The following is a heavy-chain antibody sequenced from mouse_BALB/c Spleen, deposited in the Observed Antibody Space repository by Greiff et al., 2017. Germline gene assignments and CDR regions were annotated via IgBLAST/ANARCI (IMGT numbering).Heavy chain of an antibody. Sequence: EVKLMESGGGLVQPGGSRKLSCAASGFTFSSFGMHWVRQAPEKGLEWVAYISSGSSTIYYADTVKGRFTISRDNPKNTLFLQMTSLRSEDTAMYYCARVPYGYAWFAYWGQGTLVTVSA. V-gene: IGHV5-17*02. CDR1: GFTFSSFG. CDR3: ARVPYGYAWFAY. J-gene: IGHJ3*01. D-gene: IGHD2-2*01. CDR2: ISSGSSTI.